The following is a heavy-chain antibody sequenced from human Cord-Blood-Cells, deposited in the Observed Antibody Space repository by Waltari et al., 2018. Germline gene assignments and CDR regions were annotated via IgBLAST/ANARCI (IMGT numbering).Heavy chain of an antibody. D-gene: IGHD3-10*01. J-gene: IGHJ3*02. CDR1: GVTVSSNY. CDR2: IYSGGST. CDR3: ARSLSGYYNAFDI. Sequence: EVQLVETGGGLIQPGGSLRLSCAAYGVTVSSNYMTWVGQAPGKGLEWVSVIYSGGSTYYADSVKGRFTISRDNSKNTLYLQMNSLRAEDTAVYYCARSLSGYYNAFDIWGQGTMVTVSS. V-gene: IGHV3-53*02.